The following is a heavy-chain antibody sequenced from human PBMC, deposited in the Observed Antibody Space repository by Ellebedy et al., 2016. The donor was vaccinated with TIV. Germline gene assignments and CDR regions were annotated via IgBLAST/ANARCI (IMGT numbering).Heavy chain of an antibody. CDR1: GFTFSSYA. V-gene: IGHV3-30*04. CDR3: AKDREQYYDSSGLDY. D-gene: IGHD3-22*01. Sequence: GESLKISXAASGFTFSSYAMHWVRQAPGKGLEWVAVISYDGSNKYYADSVKGRFTISRDNSKNTLYLQMNSLRAEDTAVYYCAKDREQYYDSSGLDYWGQGTLVTVSS. CDR2: ISYDGSNK. J-gene: IGHJ4*02.